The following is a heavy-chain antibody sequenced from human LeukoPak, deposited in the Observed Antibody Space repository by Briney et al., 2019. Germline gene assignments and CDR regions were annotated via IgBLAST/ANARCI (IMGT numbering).Heavy chain of an antibody. CDR1: GYTFTSYD. CDR3: ARGGWVRYYYYMDV. J-gene: IGHJ6*03. V-gene: IGHV1-8*01. D-gene: IGHD1-1*01. Sequence: ASVKVSCKASGYTFTSYDINWVRQAPGQGLEWMGWMNPNSGNTGYAQKFQGRVTMTRNTSISTAYMELSSLRSEDTAVYYCARGGWVRYYYYMDVWGKGTTATISS. CDR2: MNPNSGNT.